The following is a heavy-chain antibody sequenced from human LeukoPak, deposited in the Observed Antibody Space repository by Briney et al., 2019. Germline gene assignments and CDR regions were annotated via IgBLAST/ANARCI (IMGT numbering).Heavy chain of an antibody. D-gene: IGHD2-21*01. Sequence: PSETLSLTCAVYGGSFSGYYWSWIRQPPGKGLEWIGEINHSGSTNYNPSLKSRVTISVDTSKNQFSLKLSSVTAADTAVYYCASQLGLGEYAFDIWGQGTMVTVSS. CDR1: GGSFSGYY. CDR3: ASQLGLGEYAFDI. V-gene: IGHV4-34*01. CDR2: INHSGST. J-gene: IGHJ3*02.